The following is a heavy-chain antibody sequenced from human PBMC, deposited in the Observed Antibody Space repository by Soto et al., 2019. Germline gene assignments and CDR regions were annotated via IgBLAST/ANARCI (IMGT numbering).Heavy chain of an antibody. CDR2: IYPGDSDT. D-gene: IGHD3-22*01. CDR1: GYSFTSYW. Sequence: PGESLKISCKGSGYSFTSYWIGWVRQMPGKGLEWMGIIYPGDSDTRYSPSFQGQVTISADKSISTAYLQWSSLKASDTAMYYCARSLTYYYDSSGYYYPHYYYGMDVWGQGTTVTVSS. J-gene: IGHJ6*02. V-gene: IGHV5-51*01. CDR3: ARSLTYYYDSSGYYYPHYYYGMDV.